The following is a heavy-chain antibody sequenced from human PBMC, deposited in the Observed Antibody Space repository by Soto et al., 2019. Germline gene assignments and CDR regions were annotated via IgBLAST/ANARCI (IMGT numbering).Heavy chain of an antibody. V-gene: IGHV1-69*08. J-gene: IGHJ4*02. Sequence: QVQLVQSGAEVKKPGSSVKVSCKASGGTFSSYTISWVRQAPGQGLEWMGRIIPILGIANYAQKFQGRVTITADKSTSTAYMELSSLRSEDTAVYYWARDLGYCSGGSCPRVDYWGQGTLVTVSS. D-gene: IGHD2-15*01. CDR1: GGTFSSYT. CDR2: IIPILGIA. CDR3: ARDLGYCSGGSCPRVDY.